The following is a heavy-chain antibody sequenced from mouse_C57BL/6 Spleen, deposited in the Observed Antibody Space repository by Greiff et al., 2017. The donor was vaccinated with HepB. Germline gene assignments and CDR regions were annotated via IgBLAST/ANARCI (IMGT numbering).Heavy chain of an antibody. J-gene: IGHJ2*01. Sequence: VQLQQPGAELVKPVASVKLSCKASGYTFTSYWLQWVKQRPGQGLEWIGEIDPSDSYTNYNQKFKGKATLTVDTSSSTAYMQLSSLTSEDSAVYYCATLYYGRGYWGQGTTLTVSS. CDR3: ATLYYGRGY. CDR1: GYTFTSYW. V-gene: IGHV1-50*01. D-gene: IGHD1-1*01. CDR2: IDPSDSYT.